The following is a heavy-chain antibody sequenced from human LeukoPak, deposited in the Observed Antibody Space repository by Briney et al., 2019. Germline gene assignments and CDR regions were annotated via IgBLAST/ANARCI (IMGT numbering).Heavy chain of an antibody. CDR2: INPSGGST. Sequence: ASVKVSCKASGYTFTSYYMHWVRQAPGQGLEWMGIINPSGGSTSYAQKFQGRVTMTRDTSTSTVYMELSSLRSEDTAVYYCARDMNYGSGSYSLFDYWGQGTLVTVSS. D-gene: IGHD3-10*01. J-gene: IGHJ4*02. CDR3: ARDMNYGSGSYSLFDY. CDR1: GYTFTSYY. V-gene: IGHV1-46*01.